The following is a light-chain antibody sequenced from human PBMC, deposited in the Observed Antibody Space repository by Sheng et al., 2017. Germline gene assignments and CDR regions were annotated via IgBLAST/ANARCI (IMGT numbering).Light chain of an antibody. CDR1: QSLLHSNGYNY. Sequence: DIVMTQSPLSLPVTPGEPASISCRSSQSLLHSNGYNYLNWYLQKPGQPPQLLIYMASNRASGVPDRFSGSGSGTDFTLIISSLQPEDVATYYCQNYKSAPLTFGQGTRVEI. J-gene: IGKJ1*01. CDR3: QNYKSAPLT. CDR2: MAS. V-gene: IGKV2-28*01.